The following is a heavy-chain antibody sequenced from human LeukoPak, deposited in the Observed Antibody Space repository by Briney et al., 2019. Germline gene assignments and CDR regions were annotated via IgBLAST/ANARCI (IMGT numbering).Heavy chain of an antibody. D-gene: IGHD3-9*01. CDR1: GYSFTNYG. CDR2: ISAYNGDT. Sequence: ASVKVSCKASGYSFTNYGLNWVRQAPGQGLEWMGWISAYNGDTNYAQKLQGRVTMTTDTSTSTAYMELRSLRSDDTAVYYCARSGILSSYPDYWGQGTLVTVSS. CDR3: ARSGILSSYPDY. V-gene: IGHV1-18*01. J-gene: IGHJ4*02.